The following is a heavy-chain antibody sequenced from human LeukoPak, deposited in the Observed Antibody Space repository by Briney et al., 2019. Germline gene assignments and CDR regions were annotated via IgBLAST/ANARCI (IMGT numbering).Heavy chain of an antibody. CDR3: TKEEGY. Sequence: PGGSLRLSCVASGFTFSSYSMNWVCQAPGKGLEWVSSISSSSGYIFYADSVQGRFTISRDNSKNTLYLQLNSLRAEDTAVYYCTKEEGYWGQGTLVTVSS. J-gene: IGHJ4*02. V-gene: IGHV3-21*04. CDR2: ISSSSGYI. CDR1: GFTFSSYS.